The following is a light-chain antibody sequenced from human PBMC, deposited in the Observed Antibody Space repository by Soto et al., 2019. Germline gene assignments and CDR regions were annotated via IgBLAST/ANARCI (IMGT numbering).Light chain of an antibody. Sequence: QSVLTQTPSVSGAPGQRVTISCTGRSSNIGAGYDVHWYQHLPGTAPKLLIYGTTNRPSGVPDRFSGSKSGISASLAITGLQAEDEADYYCGSWDSSLSAYVFGTGTKVTVL. V-gene: IGLV1-40*01. CDR2: GTT. CDR3: GSWDSSLSAYV. CDR1: SSNIGAGYD. J-gene: IGLJ1*01.